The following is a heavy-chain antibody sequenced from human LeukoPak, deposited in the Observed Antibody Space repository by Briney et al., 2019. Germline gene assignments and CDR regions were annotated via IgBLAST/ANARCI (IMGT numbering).Heavy chain of an antibody. D-gene: IGHD5-18*01. V-gene: IGHV3-30-3*01. Sequence: GGSLRLSCAASGFTFSSYAMHLVRQAPGKGLEWVAVISYDGSNKYYADSVKGRFTISRDNSKNTLYLQMNSLRAEDTAVYYCAREAGGYSYGCFDYWGQGTLVTVSS. CDR3: AREAGGYSYGCFDY. CDR1: GFTFSSYA. CDR2: ISYDGSNK. J-gene: IGHJ4*02.